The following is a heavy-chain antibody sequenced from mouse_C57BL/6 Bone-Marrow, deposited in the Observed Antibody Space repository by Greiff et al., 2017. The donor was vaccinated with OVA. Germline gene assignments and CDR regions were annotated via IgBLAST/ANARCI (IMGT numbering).Heavy chain of an antibody. CDR1: GFTFSSYG. CDR2: ISSGGSYT. V-gene: IGHV5-6*02. Sequence: DVMLVESGGDLVKPGGSLKLSCAASGFTFSSYGMSWVRQTPDKRLEWVATISSGGSYTYSPDSVKGRFTISRDNAKNTLYLQMSSLKSEDTAMYYCARHERYYFDYWGQGTTLTVSS. CDR3: ARHERYYFDY. J-gene: IGHJ2*01.